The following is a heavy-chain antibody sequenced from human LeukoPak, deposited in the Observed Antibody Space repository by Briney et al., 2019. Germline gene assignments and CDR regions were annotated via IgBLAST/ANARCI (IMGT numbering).Heavy chain of an antibody. D-gene: IGHD5-24*01. V-gene: IGHV4-59*01. Sequence: SETLSLTCTVSGGSISSYYWSWIRQPPGKGLEWIGYIYYSGSTNYNPSLKSRVTISVDTSKNQFSLKLSSVTAADTAVYYCARVAEMATMIGYFDYWGQGTLVTVSS. CDR3: ARVAEMATMIGYFDY. J-gene: IGHJ4*02. CDR1: GGSISSYY. CDR2: IYYSGST.